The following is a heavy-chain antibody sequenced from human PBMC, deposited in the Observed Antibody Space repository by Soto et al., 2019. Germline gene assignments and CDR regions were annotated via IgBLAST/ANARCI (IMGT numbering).Heavy chain of an antibody. D-gene: IGHD5-12*01. J-gene: IGHJ4*02. Sequence: GASVKVSCKASGYTFSNYGISWVRQAPGQGLEWMGWISPYNGNAKYTQKFQGRVTMTTDTSTSTVYMELRSLRSDDTAVYYCARVGAPDTYSGYDPPIDSWGLGTLVTVSS. CDR3: ARVGAPDTYSGYDPPIDS. CDR1: GYTFSNYG. V-gene: IGHV1-18*01. CDR2: ISPYNGNA.